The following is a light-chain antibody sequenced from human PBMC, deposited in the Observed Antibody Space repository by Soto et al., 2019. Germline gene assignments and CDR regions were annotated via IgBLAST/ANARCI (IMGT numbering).Light chain of an antibody. J-gene: IGLJ2*01. V-gene: IGLV2-14*01. CDR2: EVS. CDR3: TSYTGITTLV. CDR1: SSDVGAYNF. Sequence: QSVLTQPASVSGSPGQSITISCTGTSSDVGAYNFVSWYQHHPGKAPKLMIYEVSNRPSGVSNRFSGSKSGNTASLSISGLQAEDEAEYYCTSYTGITTLVFGGGTKLTVL.